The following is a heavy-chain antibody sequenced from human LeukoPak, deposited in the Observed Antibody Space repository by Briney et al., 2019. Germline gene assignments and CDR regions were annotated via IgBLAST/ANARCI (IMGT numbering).Heavy chain of an antibody. CDR3: APFYYDSGSHGLPDY. V-gene: IGHV3-48*04. J-gene: IGHJ4*02. D-gene: IGHD3-10*01. CDR1: GFTFSSYG. Sequence: GGSLRLSCAASGFTFSSYGMHWVRQAPGKGLEWVSYISSSGSTIYYADSVKGRFTISRDNAKNSLYLQLNSLRAEDTAVYYCAPFYYDSGSHGLPDYWGQGTLVTVSS. CDR2: ISSSGSTI.